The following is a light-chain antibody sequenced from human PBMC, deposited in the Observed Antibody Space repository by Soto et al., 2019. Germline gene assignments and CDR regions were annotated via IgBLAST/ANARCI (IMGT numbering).Light chain of an antibody. J-gene: IGKJ1*01. CDR1: QSVSSN. V-gene: IGKV3-15*01. CDR2: GAS. CDR3: QQYNNWWT. Sequence: EIVLTQSPVTLSFSPGERSTLSCRASQSVSSNLAWYQQKPGQAPRLLIYGASTRATGIPARFSGSGSGTEFTLTISRLQSEDFAVYYCQQYNNWWTFGQGTKVDIK.